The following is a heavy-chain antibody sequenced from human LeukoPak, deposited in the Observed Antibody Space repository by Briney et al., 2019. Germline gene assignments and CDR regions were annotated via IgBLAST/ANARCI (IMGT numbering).Heavy chain of an antibody. CDR2: IYYSGST. J-gene: IGHJ4*02. CDR1: GGSISSSDYH. Sequence: PSQTLSLTCTVSGGSISSSDYHWSWIRQPPGKGLEWIGYIYYSGSTYYNPSLKSRVTTSVDTSKNQFSLKLSSVTAADTAVYYCARVPWRLQYFDYWGQGTLVTVSS. V-gene: IGHV4-30-4*08. D-gene: IGHD4-11*01. CDR3: ARVPWRLQYFDY.